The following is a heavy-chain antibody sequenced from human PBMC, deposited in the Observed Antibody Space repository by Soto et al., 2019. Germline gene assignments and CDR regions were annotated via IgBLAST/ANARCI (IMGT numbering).Heavy chain of an antibody. Sequence: EVQLLESGGGLVQPGGSLRLSCAASGFTFSSYAMNWVRQAPGKGLERDSVISGSGGRTYYADSVTGRFTISRDNSKNSLYLQMNSLRAEDAAVYYCARRSSGWYFDYCGQGTLVTVSS. CDR3: ARRSSGWYFDY. V-gene: IGHV3-23*01. D-gene: IGHD6-19*01. J-gene: IGHJ4*02. CDR1: GFTFSSYA. CDR2: ISGSGGRT.